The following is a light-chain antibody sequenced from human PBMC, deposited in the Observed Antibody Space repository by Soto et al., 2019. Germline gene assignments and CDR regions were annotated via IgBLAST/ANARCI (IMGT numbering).Light chain of an antibody. Sequence: LTQPPSVSGSPGQSVAISCTGSSSDVGSYDRVSWYQQPPGTAPKLMIYDVTNRPSGVPDRFSGSKSGNTASLTISGLQAEDEADYYCSSFTGSSTYVFGTGTKVTVL. CDR2: DVT. J-gene: IGLJ1*01. CDR3: SSFTGSSTYV. CDR1: SSDVGSYDR. V-gene: IGLV2-18*02.